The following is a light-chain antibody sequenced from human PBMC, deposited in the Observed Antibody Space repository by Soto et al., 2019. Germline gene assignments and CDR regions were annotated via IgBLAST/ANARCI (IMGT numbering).Light chain of an antibody. CDR2: RDN. V-gene: IGLV1-47*01. CDR3: ASWDDTVRSYV. Sequence: QSVLTQPPSVSGTPGQRVTISCSGGISNIGTNYVHWFQQLPGTAPKVLSNRDNQRPSGVPDRFSGSTSGTSASLAISVLRSQVEAEYYSASWDDTVRSYVFGTGTKLTVL. CDR1: ISNIGTNY. J-gene: IGLJ1*01.